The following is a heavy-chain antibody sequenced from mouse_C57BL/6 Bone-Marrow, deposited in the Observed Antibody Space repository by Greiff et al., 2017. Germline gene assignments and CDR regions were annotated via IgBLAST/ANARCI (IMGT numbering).Heavy chain of an antibody. D-gene: IGHD1-1*01. CDR1: GYTFTSYW. CDR3: ARLYGSPFMDY. V-gene: IGHV1-64*01. J-gene: IGHJ4*01. Sequence: QVQLQQPGAELVKPGASVKLSCKASGYTFTSYWMHWVKQRPGQGLEWIGMIHPNSGSTNYNEKFKSKATLTVDKSSSTAYMQLSSLTSEDSAVYYCARLYGSPFMDYWGQGTSVTVSS. CDR2: IHPNSGST.